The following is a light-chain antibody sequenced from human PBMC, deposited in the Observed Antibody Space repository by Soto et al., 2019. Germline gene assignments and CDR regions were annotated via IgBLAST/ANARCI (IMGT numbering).Light chain of an antibody. Sequence: EIVLTQSPGTLSLSPGEIATLSCRASQSVSSSYLAWYQQKPGQAPRLLIYGASSRATGIPDRFSGSGSGTDFTLTISRMEPEDFAGYYCQKYGSSPTTFGQGTKVEIK. CDR1: QSVSSSY. J-gene: IGKJ1*01. CDR2: GAS. CDR3: QKYGSSPTT. V-gene: IGKV3-20*01.